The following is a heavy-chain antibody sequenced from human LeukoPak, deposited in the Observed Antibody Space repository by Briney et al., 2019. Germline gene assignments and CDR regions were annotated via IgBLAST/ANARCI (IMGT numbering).Heavy chain of an antibody. CDR1: GFTFSSYG. CDR3: ARDIHYRSIAVPPIYYYYGMDV. CDR2: IRYDGSSE. Sequence: GGSLRLSCATSGFTFSSYGMHWVRQAPGKGLEWVAFIRYDGSSEFYADSVKGRFTISRDNAKNSLYLQMNSLRAEDTAVYYCARDIHYRSIAVPPIYYYYGMDVWGQGTTVTVSS. D-gene: IGHD6-19*01. J-gene: IGHJ6*02. V-gene: IGHV3-30*02.